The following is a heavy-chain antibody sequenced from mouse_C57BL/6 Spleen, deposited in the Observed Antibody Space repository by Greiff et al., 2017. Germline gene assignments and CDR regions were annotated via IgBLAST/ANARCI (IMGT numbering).Heavy chain of an antibody. V-gene: IGHV5-9-1*02. J-gene: IGHJ3*01. CDR3: TRERAAQATFAY. D-gene: IGHD3-2*02. Sequence: EVQVVESGEGLVKPGGSLKLSCAASGFTFSSYAMSWVRQTPEKRLEWVAYISSGGDYIYYADTVKGRFTISRDNARNTLYLQMSSLKSEDTAMYYCTRERAAQATFAYWGQGTLVTVSA. CDR1: GFTFSSYA. CDR2: ISSGGDYI.